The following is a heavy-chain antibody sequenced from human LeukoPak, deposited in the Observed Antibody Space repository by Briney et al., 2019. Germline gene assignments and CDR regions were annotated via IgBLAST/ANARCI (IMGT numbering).Heavy chain of an antibody. CDR1: GFTFSSYA. Sequence: WSLRLSYAATGFTFSSYAMSWVRQAPGKWLEWGSAISSSGGSTYYADSVKGRFTISRDNSKNTLYLQMNSLRAEDTAVYYCAKDRRGVFDYWGQGTLVTVSS. V-gene: IGHV3-23*01. CDR2: ISSSGGST. D-gene: IGHD3-16*01. J-gene: IGHJ4*02. CDR3: AKDRRGVFDY.